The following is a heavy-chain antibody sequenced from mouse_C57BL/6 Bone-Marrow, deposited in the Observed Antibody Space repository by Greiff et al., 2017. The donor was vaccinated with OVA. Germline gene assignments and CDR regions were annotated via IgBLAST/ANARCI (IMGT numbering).Heavy chain of an antibody. D-gene: IGHD1-1*01. CDR2: IYPRSGNT. CDR1: GYTFTSYG. Sequence: QVQLKESGAELARPGASVKLSCKASGYTFTSYGISWVKQRTGQGLEWIGEIYPRSGNTYYNEKFKGKATLTADKSSSTAYMKLRSLTSEDSAVYFCARSRYYGSSYPFDYWGQGTTLTVSS. V-gene: IGHV1-81*01. J-gene: IGHJ2*01. CDR3: ARSRYYGSSYPFDY.